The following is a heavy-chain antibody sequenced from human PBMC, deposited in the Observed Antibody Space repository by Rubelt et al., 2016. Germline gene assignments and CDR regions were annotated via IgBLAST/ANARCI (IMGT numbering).Heavy chain of an antibody. V-gene: IGHV1-18*01. CDR1: GYTFTTYG. D-gene: IGHD6-19*01. CDR3: ARDRTWLVPGLDAFDI. Sequence: QVQLVQSGAEVKKPGASVKVSCKASGYTFTTYGISWVRQAPGQGLEWMGWISTYNGNTNNAQKLQGRVTMTADTSTSTAYMELRGLRSNDTAVYYCARDRTWLVPGLDAFDIWGQGTMVTVSS. J-gene: IGHJ3*02. CDR2: ISTYNGNT.